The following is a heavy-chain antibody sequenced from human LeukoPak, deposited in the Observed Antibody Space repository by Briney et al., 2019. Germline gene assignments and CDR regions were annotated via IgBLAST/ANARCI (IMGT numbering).Heavy chain of an antibody. V-gene: IGHV4-34*01. Sequence: SETLSLTCAVYGGSFSGYYWSWIRQPPGKGLGWIGEINHSGSTNYNPSLKSRVTISVDASKNQFSLKLSSVTAADTAVYYCASADVDSSGYYYAKFDYWGQGTLVTVSS. CDR2: INHSGST. CDR1: GGSFSGYY. D-gene: IGHD3-22*01. CDR3: ASADVDSSGYYYAKFDY. J-gene: IGHJ4*02.